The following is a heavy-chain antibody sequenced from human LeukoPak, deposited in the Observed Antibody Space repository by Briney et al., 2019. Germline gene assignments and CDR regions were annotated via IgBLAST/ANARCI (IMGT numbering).Heavy chain of an antibody. CDR3: ARGCCSGGRCYGAFDI. V-gene: IGHV3-74*01. D-gene: IGHD2-15*01. CDR1: GFTFSSYW. CDR2: INSDGSTT. J-gene: IGHJ3*02. Sequence: GGSLRLSCAASGFTFSSYWMHWARQAPGKGLLWVSRINSDGSTTSYADSVKGPFTISRDNAKNTLYLQMNSLRAEDTAVYYCARGCCSGGRCYGAFDIWGQGTMVTVSS.